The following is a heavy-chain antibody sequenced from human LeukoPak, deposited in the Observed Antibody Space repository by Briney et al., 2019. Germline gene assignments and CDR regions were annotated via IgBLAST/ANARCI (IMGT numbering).Heavy chain of an antibody. CDR2: ISYDGSNK. D-gene: IGHD3-3*01. Sequence: GRSLRLSCAASGFTFSSYAMHWVRQAPGKGLEWVAVISYDGSNKYYADSVKGRFTISRDNSKNTLYLQMNSLRAEDTAVYYCARGPGRITIFGVVISAPKFDPWGQGTLVTVSS. CDR1: GFTFSSYA. CDR3: ARGPGRITIFGVVISAPKFDP. J-gene: IGHJ5*02. V-gene: IGHV3-30-3*01.